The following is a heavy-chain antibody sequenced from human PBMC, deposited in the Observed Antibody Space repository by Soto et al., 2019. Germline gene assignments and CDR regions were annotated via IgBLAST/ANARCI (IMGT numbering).Heavy chain of an antibody. D-gene: IGHD3-16*02. Sequence: SETLSLTCTVSGGSISSYYWSWIRQPPGKGLEWVGYIYYSGSTNYDPSLKSRVTISVDTSKNQFSLKLSSVTAADTAVYYCAVVTFGGVIPNDYWGQGTLVTVSS. CDR3: AVVTFGGVIPNDY. V-gene: IGHV4-59*01. CDR2: IYYSGST. CDR1: GGSISSYY. J-gene: IGHJ4*02.